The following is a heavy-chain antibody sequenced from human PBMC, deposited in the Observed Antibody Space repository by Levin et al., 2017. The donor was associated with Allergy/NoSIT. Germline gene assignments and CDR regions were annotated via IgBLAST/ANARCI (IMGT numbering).Heavy chain of an antibody. J-gene: IGHJ6*02. Sequence: GESLKISCAASGFTFSSYAMSWVRQAPGKGLEWVSAISGSGGSTYYADSVKGRFTISRDNSKNTLYLQMNSLRAEDTAVYYCAKANAAEDYYYGMDVWGQGTTVTVSS. V-gene: IGHV3-23*01. D-gene: IGHD6-13*01. CDR3: AKANAAEDYYYGMDV. CDR1: GFTFSSYA. CDR2: ISGSGGST.